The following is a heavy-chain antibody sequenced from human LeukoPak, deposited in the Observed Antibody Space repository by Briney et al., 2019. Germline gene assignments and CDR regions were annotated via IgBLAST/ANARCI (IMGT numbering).Heavy chain of an antibody. D-gene: IGHD3-10*01. Sequence: GGSLRLSCAASGFTFSSYGMHWVRQAPGKGLEWVTFIPYDGSNTWYADSVKGRFTISRDNSKNTLYLQMNSLRVEDTAVYYCAKGVGGSANYYYMDVWGRGTTVTVSS. CDR2: IPYDGSNT. CDR1: GFTFSSYG. J-gene: IGHJ6*03. CDR3: AKGVGGSANYYYMDV. V-gene: IGHV3-30*02.